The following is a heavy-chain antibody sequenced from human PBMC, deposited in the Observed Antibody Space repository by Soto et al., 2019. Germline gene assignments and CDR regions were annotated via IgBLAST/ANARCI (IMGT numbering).Heavy chain of an antibody. D-gene: IGHD6-13*01. CDR2: IYWDDDK. J-gene: IGHJ5*02. Sequence: SDPTLVNPTQTLTLTCTFSGFSLSTSGVGVGWIRQPPGKALEWLALIYWDDDKRYSPSLKSRLTITKDTSKNQVVLTMTNMDPVDTATYFCARIQNQQLXFDLSAQGTLVTVSS. CDR3: ARIQNQQLXFDL. V-gene: IGHV2-5*02. CDR1: GFSLSTSGVG.